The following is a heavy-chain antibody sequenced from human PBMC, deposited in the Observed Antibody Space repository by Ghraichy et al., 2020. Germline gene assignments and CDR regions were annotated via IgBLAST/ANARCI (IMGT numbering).Heavy chain of an antibody. CDR1: GLAFSNYA. J-gene: IGHJ5*02. V-gene: IGHV3-23*01. Sequence: GGSLRLSCVVSGLAFSNYAMSWVRQTPGKGLEWVSAISGSAGSTYYAASVKGRFTISRDNSKNTVYLQMNSLRVEDTALYYCAKFRGGLFDPWGQGTLVTVSS. CDR3: AKFRGGLFDP. CDR2: ISGSAGST. D-gene: IGHD3-16*01.